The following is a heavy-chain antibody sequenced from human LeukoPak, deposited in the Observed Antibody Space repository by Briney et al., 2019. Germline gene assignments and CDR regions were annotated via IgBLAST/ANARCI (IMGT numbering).Heavy chain of an antibody. J-gene: IGHJ5*02. CDR1: GGSISSYY. V-gene: IGHV4-4*07. CDR2: IHTSGST. CDR3: AREVAWFGELLSWFDP. Sequence: SETLSLTCTVSGGSISSYYWSWIRQPAGKGLEWIGRIHTSGSTNYNPSLKSRVTMSVDTSKNQFSLKLSSVTAADTAVYYCAREVAWFGELLSWFDPWGQGTLVTVSS. D-gene: IGHD3-10*01.